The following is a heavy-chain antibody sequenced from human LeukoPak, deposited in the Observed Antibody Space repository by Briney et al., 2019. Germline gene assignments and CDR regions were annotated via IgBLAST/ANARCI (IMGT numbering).Heavy chain of an antibody. CDR3: AKGASDYDFWSGYYVSDAFDI. CDR1: GFTFSSYA. D-gene: IGHD3-3*01. J-gene: IGHJ3*02. CDR2: ISGSGGST. Sequence: GGSLRLSCAASGFTFSSYAMSWVRQAPGKGLEWVSAISGSGGSTYYADSVKGRFTISRDNSKNTLYLQMNSLRAEDTAVYYCAKGASDYDFWSGYYVSDAFDIWGQGTMVTVFS. V-gene: IGHV3-23*01.